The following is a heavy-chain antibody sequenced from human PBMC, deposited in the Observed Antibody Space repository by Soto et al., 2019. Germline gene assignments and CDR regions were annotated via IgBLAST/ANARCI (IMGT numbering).Heavy chain of an antibody. CDR1: GCTVSGYA. V-gene: IGHV3-23*01. Sequence: GGSRRLSGAAGGCTVSGYARSWVRQAPGKGLEWVSAISGSGGSTYYADSVKGRFTISRDNSKNTLYLQMNSLRAEDTAVYYCAKDPRIAAAGTGNYWGQGTLVTVSS. CDR3: AKDPRIAAAGTGNY. D-gene: IGHD6-13*01. CDR2: ISGSGGST. J-gene: IGHJ4*02.